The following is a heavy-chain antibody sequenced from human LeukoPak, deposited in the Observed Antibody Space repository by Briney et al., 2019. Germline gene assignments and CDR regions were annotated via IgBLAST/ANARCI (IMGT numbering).Heavy chain of an antibody. CDR2: INRSGST. CDR3: ARGSGRMEGMDV. D-gene: IGHD1-1*01. CDR1: GGSFSGYY. V-gene: IGHV4-34*01. J-gene: IGHJ6*02. Sequence: SSETLSLTCAVYGGSFSGYYWSWIRQPPGKGLEWIGEINRSGSTNYNPSLKSRVTISVDTSKNQFSRKLSSVTAADTAVYYCARGSGRMEGMDVWGQGTTVTVSS.